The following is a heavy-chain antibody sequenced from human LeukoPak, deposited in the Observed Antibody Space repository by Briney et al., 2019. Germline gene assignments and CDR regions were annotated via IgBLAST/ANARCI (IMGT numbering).Heavy chain of an antibody. J-gene: IGHJ4*02. Sequence: SGPTLVNPTQALTLTCTFSGFSLSTSGMCVSWIRQPPGKALEWLARIDWDDDKYYSTSLKTRLTISKDTSKNQVVLTMTNMDPVDTATYYCARGIAAAGTVDYWGQGTLVTVSS. D-gene: IGHD6-13*01. V-gene: IGHV2-70*11. CDR3: ARGIAAAGTVDY. CDR1: GFSLSTSGMC. CDR2: IDWDDDK.